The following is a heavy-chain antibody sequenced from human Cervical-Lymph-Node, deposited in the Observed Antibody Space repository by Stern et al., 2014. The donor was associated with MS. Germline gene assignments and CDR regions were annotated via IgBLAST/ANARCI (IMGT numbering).Heavy chain of an antibody. J-gene: IGHJ5*02. CDR1: GYIFTSGD. CDR3: TKAWES. V-gene: IGHV1-8*01. D-gene: IGHD1-26*01. CDR2: INPDSGDT. Sequence: VQLVESGAEVKKPGASVKVSCKASGYIFTSGDINWVRQASGQGLEWMAWINPDSGDTGYAQKFQGRVTLTRDTSINTAYMEMTSLTSDDTAIYYCTKAWESWGQGTLITVSS.